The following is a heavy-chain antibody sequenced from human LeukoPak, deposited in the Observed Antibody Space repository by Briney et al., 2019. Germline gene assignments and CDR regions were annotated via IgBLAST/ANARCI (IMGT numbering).Heavy chain of an antibody. Sequence: ASVKVSCKASGYTFTGYYMHWVRQAPGQGLEWMGWINPNSGGTNYAQKFQGRVTMTRDTSISTAYMELSGLRSDDTAVYYCARVGEYQLLPEYFQHWGQGTLVTVSS. CDR1: GYTFTGYY. CDR2: INPNSGGT. D-gene: IGHD2-2*01. CDR3: ARVGEYQLLPEYFQH. V-gene: IGHV1-2*02. J-gene: IGHJ1*01.